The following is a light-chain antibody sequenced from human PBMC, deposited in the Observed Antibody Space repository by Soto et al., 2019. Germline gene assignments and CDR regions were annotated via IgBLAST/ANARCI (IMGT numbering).Light chain of an antibody. CDR1: ESISSHY. J-gene: IGKJ3*01. Sequence: EIVLMQSPDTLSLSPGERATLSYRASESISSHYIAWYQQKPGQAPRLLIFGASTRATDIPDRFSGSWSGTDFTLTISRLEPEDFAVYYCQNFGDSPFTFGPGTKVVIK. V-gene: IGKV3-20*01. CDR2: GAS. CDR3: QNFGDSPFT.